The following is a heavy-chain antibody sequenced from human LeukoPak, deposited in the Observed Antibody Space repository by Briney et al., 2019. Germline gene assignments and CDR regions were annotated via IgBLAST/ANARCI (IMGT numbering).Heavy chain of an antibody. CDR1: GGSISSYY. CDR2: IYTSGST. Sequence: SETLSLTRTVSGGSISSYYWSWIRQPAGKGLEWIGRIYTSGSTNYNPSFKSRVTMSVDTSKNQFSLKLSSVTAADTAVYYCASTYYDILTGYGSQFDYWGQGTLVTVSS. D-gene: IGHD3-9*01. CDR3: ASTYYDILTGYGSQFDY. J-gene: IGHJ4*02. V-gene: IGHV4-4*07.